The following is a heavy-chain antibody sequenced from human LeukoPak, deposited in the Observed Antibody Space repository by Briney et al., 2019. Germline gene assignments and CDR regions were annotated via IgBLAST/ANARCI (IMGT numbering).Heavy chain of an antibody. J-gene: IGHJ4*02. CDR1: GFTFSNYW. CDR3: ARERGWYSSGWYSRIDY. V-gene: IGHV3-7*03. D-gene: IGHD6-19*01. Sequence: GGSLRLSCAASGFTFSNYWMSWFRQAPGKGLEWVANIKQDGSEKYYVDSVKGRFTISRDNAKNSLYLQMNSLRAEDTAVYYCARERGWYSSGWYSRIDYWGQGTLVTVSS. CDR2: IKQDGSEK.